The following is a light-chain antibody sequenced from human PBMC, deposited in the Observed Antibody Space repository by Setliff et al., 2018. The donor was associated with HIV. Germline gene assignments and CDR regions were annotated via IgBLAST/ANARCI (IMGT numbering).Light chain of an antibody. CDR2: DVS. CDR3: SSYAITNTLP. Sequence: QSALTQPASVSGSPGQSITISCTGTSSDVGGYNYVSWYQHHPGKAPKLMIYDVSKRPSGVSNRFSGSKSGNTASLTISGLQAEDEADYYCSSYAITNTLPFGTGTKVTVL. J-gene: IGLJ1*01. V-gene: IGLV2-14*01. CDR1: SSDVGGYNY.